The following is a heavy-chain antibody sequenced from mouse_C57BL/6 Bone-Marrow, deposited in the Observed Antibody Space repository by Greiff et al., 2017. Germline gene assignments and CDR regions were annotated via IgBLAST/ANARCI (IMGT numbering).Heavy chain of an antibody. V-gene: IGHV1-72*01. D-gene: IGHD2-5*01. CDR2: IDPNSGGT. J-gene: IGHJ2*01. CDR3: ARSYYSNFHY. Sequence: QVHVKQPGAELVKPGASVKLSCKASGYTFTSYWMHWVKQRPGGGLEWIGRIDPNSGGTKYNEKFKSKATLTVDKPSSTAYMQLSSLTSEDSAVYYCARSYYSNFHYWGQGTTLTVSS. CDR1: GYTFTSYW.